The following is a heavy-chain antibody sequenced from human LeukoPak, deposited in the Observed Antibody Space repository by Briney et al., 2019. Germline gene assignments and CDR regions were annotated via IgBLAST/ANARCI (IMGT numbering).Heavy chain of an antibody. CDR3: ARKLYSDNSHDAFDI. V-gene: IGHV3-7*01. CDR2: IKQDGSEK. Sequence: GGTLRLSCAASGFTFSSYWMSWVRQAPGKGLEWVANIKQDGSEKYYVDSVKGRFTISRDNAKNSLYLQMNSLRAEDTAVYYCARKLYSDNSHDAFDIWGQGTMVIVSS. J-gene: IGHJ3*02. D-gene: IGHD1-26*01. CDR1: GFTFSSYW.